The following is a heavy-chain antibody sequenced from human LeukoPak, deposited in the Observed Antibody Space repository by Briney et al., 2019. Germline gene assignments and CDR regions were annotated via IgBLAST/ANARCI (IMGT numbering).Heavy chain of an antibody. CDR3: ARDHPSSSWYSPYYYYYGMDV. Sequence: GGSLRLSCAASGFTVSSNYMSWVRQAPGKGLEWVSVIYSGGSTYYADSVKGRFTISRGDSKNTLYLQMNSLRAEDTAVYYCARDHPSSSWYSPYYYYYGMDVWGQGTTVTVSS. J-gene: IGHJ6*02. CDR1: GFTVSSNY. CDR2: IYSGGST. D-gene: IGHD6-13*01. V-gene: IGHV3-53*01.